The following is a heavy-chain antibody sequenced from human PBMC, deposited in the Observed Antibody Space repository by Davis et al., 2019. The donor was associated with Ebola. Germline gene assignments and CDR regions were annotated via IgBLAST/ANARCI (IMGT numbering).Heavy chain of an antibody. D-gene: IGHD3-10*01. CDR1: GFTFDDYA. Sequence: PGGSLRLSCAASGFTFDDYAMHWVRQAPGKGLEWVSGISWNSGSIGYADSVKGRFTISRDSAKNSLYLQMNSLRAEDTALYYCAKAPFAGYFDYWGQGTLVTVSS. CDR2: ISWNSGSI. CDR3: AKAPFAGYFDY. J-gene: IGHJ4*02. V-gene: IGHV3-9*01.